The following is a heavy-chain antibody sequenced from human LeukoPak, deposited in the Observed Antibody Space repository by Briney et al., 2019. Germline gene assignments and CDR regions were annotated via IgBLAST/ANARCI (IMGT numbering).Heavy chain of an antibody. J-gene: IGHJ6*02. CDR2: MNPNSGNT. CDR1: GYTFTSYD. Sequence: ASVKVSCKASGYTFTSYDINWVRQATGQGLEWMGWMNPNSGNTGYAHKFQGRVTMTRNTSISTAYMELSSLRSEDTAVYYCARVSSGWYDYYYYGMDVWGQGTTVTVSS. CDR3: ARVSSGWYDYYYYGMDV. D-gene: IGHD6-19*01. V-gene: IGHV1-8*01.